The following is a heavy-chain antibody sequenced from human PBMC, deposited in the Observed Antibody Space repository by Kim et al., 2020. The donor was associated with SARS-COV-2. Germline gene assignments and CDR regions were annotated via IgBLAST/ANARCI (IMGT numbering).Heavy chain of an antibody. CDR2: ISAYNGNT. CDR3: ARDSRYCSGGSCLNYGMDV. D-gene: IGHD2-15*01. V-gene: IGHV1-18*01. J-gene: IGHJ6*02. Sequence: ASVKVSCKASGYTFTSYGISWVRQAPGQGLEWMGWISAYNGNTNYAQKLQGRVTMTTDTSTSTAYMELRSLRSDDTAVYYCARDSRYCSGGSCLNYGMDVWGQGTTVTVSS. CDR1: GYTFTSYG.